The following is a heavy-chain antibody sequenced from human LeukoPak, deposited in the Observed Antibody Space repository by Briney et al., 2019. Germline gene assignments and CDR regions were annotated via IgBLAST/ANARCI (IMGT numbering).Heavy chain of an antibody. Sequence: GGSLRLSCAASGFTFSSYSMNWVRQAPGKGLEWVSAISGSGGSTYYADSVKGWFTISRDNSKNTLYLQMNSLRAEDTAVYYCAKDRSSGWYTTLDYWGQGVLVTVSS. V-gene: IGHV3-23*01. J-gene: IGHJ4*02. D-gene: IGHD6-19*01. CDR2: ISGSGGST. CDR1: GFTFSSYS. CDR3: AKDRSSGWYTTLDY.